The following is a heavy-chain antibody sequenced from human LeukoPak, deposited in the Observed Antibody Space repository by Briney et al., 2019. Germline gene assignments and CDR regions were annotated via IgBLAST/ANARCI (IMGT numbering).Heavy chain of an antibody. CDR1: GGSISSGGYC. CDR3: ARDSIAAEGY. Sequence: SETLSLTCTVSGGSISSGGYCWSWIRQPPGKGLEWIGYIYHSGSTYYNPSLKSRVTISVDRSKNQFSLKLSSVTAADTAVYYCARDSIAAEGYWGQGTLVTVSS. V-gene: IGHV4-30-2*01. D-gene: IGHD6-25*01. J-gene: IGHJ4*02. CDR2: IYHSGST.